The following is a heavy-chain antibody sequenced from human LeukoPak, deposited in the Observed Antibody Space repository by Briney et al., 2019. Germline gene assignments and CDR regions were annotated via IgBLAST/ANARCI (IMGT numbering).Heavy chain of an antibody. CDR2: IYYSGST. Sequence: SETLSLTCTASGGSISSYYWSWIRQPPGKGLEWIGYIYYSGSTNYNPSLKSRVTISVDTSKNQFSLKLSSVTAADTAVYYCARVGGYYYFDYWGQGTLVTVSS. D-gene: IGHD3-10*01. J-gene: IGHJ4*02. CDR1: GGSISSYY. CDR3: ARVGGYYYFDY. V-gene: IGHV4-59*01.